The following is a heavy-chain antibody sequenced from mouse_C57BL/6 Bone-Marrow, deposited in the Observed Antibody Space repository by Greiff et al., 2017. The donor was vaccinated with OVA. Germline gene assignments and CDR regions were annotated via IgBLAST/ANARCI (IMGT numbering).Heavy chain of an antibody. D-gene: IGHD2-5*01. CDR1: GYTFTDYY. CDR2: INPNNGGT. J-gene: IGHJ4*01. Sequence: EVQLQQSGPELVKPGASVKISCKASGYTFTDYYMNWVKQSHGKSLEWIGDINPNNGGTSYNQKFKGKATLTVDKSSSTAYMELRSLTSEDSAVYYCARDYYSNYYYAMDYWGQGTSVTVSS. V-gene: IGHV1-26*01. CDR3: ARDYYSNYYYAMDY.